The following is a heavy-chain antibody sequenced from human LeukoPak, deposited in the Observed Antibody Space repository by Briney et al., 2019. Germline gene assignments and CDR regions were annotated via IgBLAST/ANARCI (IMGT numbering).Heavy chain of an antibody. CDR1: GFTFSNAW. Sequence: GGSLRLSCAASGFTFSNAWMSWVRQAPGKGLEWVGRIKSKTDGGTTDYAAPVKGRFTISRDDSKNTLYLQMNSLKTEDTAVYYCTTTVVVAAGYHYSGQGTLVTVSS. V-gene: IGHV3-15*01. J-gene: IGHJ4*02. D-gene: IGHD2-15*01. CDR2: IKSKTDGGTT. CDR3: TTTVVVAAGYHY.